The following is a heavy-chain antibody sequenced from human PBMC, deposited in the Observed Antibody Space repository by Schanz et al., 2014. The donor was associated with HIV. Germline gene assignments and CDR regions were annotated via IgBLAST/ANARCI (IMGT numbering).Heavy chain of an antibody. CDR3: ARRSSDGGYYDN. CDR1: GFSFDDYA. D-gene: IGHD2-15*01. Sequence: EVQLVESGGGLVQPGRSLRLSCAASGFSFDDYAMHWVRQSPGKGLEWVSRMNNDVSSRLYADSVKGRFTISRDNAKNTLYLQMNSLRDEDTAVYYCARRSSDGGYYDNWGQGTLVTVSS. J-gene: IGHJ4*02. CDR2: MNNDVSSR. V-gene: IGHV3-9*01.